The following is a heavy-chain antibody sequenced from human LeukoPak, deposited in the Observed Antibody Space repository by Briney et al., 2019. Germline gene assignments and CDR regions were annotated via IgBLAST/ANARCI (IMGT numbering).Heavy chain of an antibody. J-gene: IGHJ6*02. CDR3: ARGRGLVPAAPRYYYYYGMDV. V-gene: IGHV4-34*01. CDR1: GGSFSGYY. Sequence: SSETLSLTCAVYGGSFSGYYWSWIRQPPGKGLEWIGEINHSGSTNYNPSLKSRVTISVDTSKNQFPLKLSSVTAADTAVYYCARGRGLVPAAPRYYYYYGMDVWGQGTTVTVSS. D-gene: IGHD2-2*01. CDR2: INHSGST.